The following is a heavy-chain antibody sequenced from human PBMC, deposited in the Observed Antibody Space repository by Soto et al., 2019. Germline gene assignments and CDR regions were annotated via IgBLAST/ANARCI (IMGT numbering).Heavy chain of an antibody. Sequence: QVQLQASGPGLVKPSQTLSLTCAISGDSVSSNSAAWNWIRLSPSRGLEWLARTSYRSRWYNDYAVSVRSRITVNPDTSKNQFSLQLTSVTPEDTAVYYCAGTTSHQWYYMDVWGKGTTVTVSS. V-gene: IGHV6-1*01. CDR1: GDSVSSNSAA. J-gene: IGHJ6*03. CDR2: TSYRSRWYN. D-gene: IGHD1-7*01. CDR3: AGTTSHQWYYMDV.